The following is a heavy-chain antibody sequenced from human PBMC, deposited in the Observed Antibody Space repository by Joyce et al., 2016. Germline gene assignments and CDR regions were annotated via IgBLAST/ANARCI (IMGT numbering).Heavy chain of an antibody. D-gene: IGHD6-25*01. CDR2: ISYDGIYK. J-gene: IGHJ4*02. V-gene: IGHV3-30*18. CDR3: AKILTATYSSGWFLDY. Sequence: QVQLVESGGGVVQPGRSLRLSCAASGLTLSNYGVHWVSQAPGKGLEWVAVISYDGIYKYYADSGKGRFTISRDNSKNTVFLEMNSLRTEDTAVYYCAKILTATYSSGWFLDYWGQGTLVTVSS. CDR1: GLTLSNYG.